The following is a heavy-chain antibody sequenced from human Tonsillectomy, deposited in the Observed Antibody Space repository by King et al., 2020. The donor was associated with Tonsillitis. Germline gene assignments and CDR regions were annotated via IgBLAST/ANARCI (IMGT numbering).Heavy chain of an antibody. CDR3: ATAVCSSTSCYDSSFQH. CDR2: ISYDGSNK. D-gene: IGHD2-2*01. Sequence: VQLVESGGGVVQPGRSLRLSCAASGFTFSSYGMHWVRQAPGKGLEWVAVISYDGSNKYYADSVKGRFTISRDNSKNTLYLQMNSLRAEDTAVYYCATAVCSSTSCYDSSFQHWGQGPLVTVSS. V-gene: IGHV3-30*03. CDR1: GFTFSSYG. J-gene: IGHJ1*01.